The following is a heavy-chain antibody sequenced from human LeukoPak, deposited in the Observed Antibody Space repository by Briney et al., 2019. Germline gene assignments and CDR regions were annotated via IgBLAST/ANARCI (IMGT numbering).Heavy chain of an antibody. CDR2: ISSSSSYI. V-gene: IGHV3-21*01. D-gene: IGHD5-24*01. CDR3: ARDTVRDGYNSPPCY. CDR1: GFTFSSYS. Sequence: PGGSLRLSCAASGFTFSSYSMNWVRQAPGKGLEWVSSISSSSSYIYYADSVKGRFTISRDNAKNSLYLQMNSLRAEDTAVYYCARDTVRDGYNSPPCYWGQGTLVTVSS. J-gene: IGHJ4*02.